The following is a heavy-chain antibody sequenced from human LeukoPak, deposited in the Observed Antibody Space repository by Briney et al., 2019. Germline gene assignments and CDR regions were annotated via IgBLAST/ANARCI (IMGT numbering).Heavy chain of an antibody. Sequence: GGSLRLSCTASGFTFSNYGMHWVRQAPGKGLEWVAVISYDGSNEYYADSVKGRFTISRDNSKNTLFLQMNSLRPEDTAVYYCVRGSVVRGSVTSFDYWGQGTLVTVSS. CDR1: GFTFSNYG. V-gene: IGHV3-30*03. D-gene: IGHD3-10*01. J-gene: IGHJ4*02. CDR2: ISYDGSNE. CDR3: VRGSVVRGSVTSFDY.